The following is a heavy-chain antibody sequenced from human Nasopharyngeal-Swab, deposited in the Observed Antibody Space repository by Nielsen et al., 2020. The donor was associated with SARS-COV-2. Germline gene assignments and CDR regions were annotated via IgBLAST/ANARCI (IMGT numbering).Heavy chain of an antibody. Sequence: ASVKVSCKASGYTLTSYGISWVRQAPGQGLEWMGWISAYNGNTNYAQKLQGRVTMTTDTSTSTAYMELRSLRSDDTAVYYCARENSPPTYYDFWSGYSPNYFDYWGQGTLVTVSS. V-gene: IGHV1-18*01. CDR2: ISAYNGNT. CDR1: GYTLTSYG. D-gene: IGHD3-3*01. J-gene: IGHJ4*02. CDR3: ARENSPPTYYDFWSGYSPNYFDY.